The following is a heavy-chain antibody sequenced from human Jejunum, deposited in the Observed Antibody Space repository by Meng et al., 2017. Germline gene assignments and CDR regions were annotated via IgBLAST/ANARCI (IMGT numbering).Heavy chain of an antibody. D-gene: IGHD6-19*01. CDR2: TYYRSKWYI. V-gene: IGHV6-1*01. CDR3: ARGISAFAY. Sequence: VQLTPAVPGLETPSTTPPPTGDISGASVSHNSVAWNWIRQSPSRGLEWLGRTYYRSKWYIDYAVSVKSRITINPDTSKNQFSLQLNSVTPEDTAVYYCARGISAFAYWGQGTLVTVSS. CDR1: GASVSHNSVA. J-gene: IGHJ4*02.